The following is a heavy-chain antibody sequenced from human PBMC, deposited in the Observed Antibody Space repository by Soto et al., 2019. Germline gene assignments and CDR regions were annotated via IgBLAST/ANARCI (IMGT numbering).Heavy chain of an antibody. D-gene: IGHD6-13*01. CDR2: IIPIFGTA. CDR3: ARERWGIAAAGRLYYYYGMDV. Sequence: SVKVSCKASGGTLSSYAISWVRQAPGQGLEWMGGIIPIFGTANYAQKFQGRVTITADKSTSTAYMELRSLRSDDKAVYYCARERWGIAAAGRLYYYYGMDVWGQGTTVTVSS. CDR1: GGTLSSYA. V-gene: IGHV1-69*06. J-gene: IGHJ6*02.